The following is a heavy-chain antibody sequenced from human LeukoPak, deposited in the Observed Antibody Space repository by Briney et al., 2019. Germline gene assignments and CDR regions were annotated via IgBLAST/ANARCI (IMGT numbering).Heavy chain of an antibody. CDR1: GGSFSNGISY. D-gene: IGHD5-12*01. V-gene: IGHV4-61*02. Sequence: SETLSLTCTVSGGSFSNGISYLSWIRQPAGRGLEWIGLLYSSENINYNPSLKSRVTISLDTSKNQFSLKLSSVTAADTAVYYCARQGGYASYYFDYWGQGTLVTVSS. J-gene: IGHJ4*02. CDR3: ARQGGYASYYFDY. CDR2: LYSSENI.